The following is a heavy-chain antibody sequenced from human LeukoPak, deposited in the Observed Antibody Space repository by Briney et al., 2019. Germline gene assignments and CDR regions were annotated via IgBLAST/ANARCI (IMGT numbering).Heavy chain of an antibody. D-gene: IGHD3-22*01. CDR3: TRDEETMIVTD. Sequence: GGSLRLSCTASGFTFGDYAMSWVRQAPGKGLEWVGFIRSKAYSGTTEYAASVKGRFTISRDDSKSIAYLQMNSLKTEDTAVYYCTRDEETMIVTDWGQGTLVTVSS. V-gene: IGHV3-49*04. CDR1: GFTFGDYA. J-gene: IGHJ4*02. CDR2: IRSKAYSGTT.